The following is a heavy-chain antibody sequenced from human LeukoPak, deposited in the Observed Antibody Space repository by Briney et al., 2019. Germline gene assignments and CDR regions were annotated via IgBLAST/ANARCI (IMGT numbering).Heavy chain of an antibody. D-gene: IGHD3-16*02. V-gene: IGHV1-2*04. Sequence: ASVKVSCKASGYTFTGYYMHWVRQAPGQGLEWMGWVNPNSGGTNYARKFQGWVTMTRDTSISTAYMELSRLRSDDTAVYYCARSISYYVWGSYRQTYYFDYWGQGTLVTVSS. CDR1: GYTFTGYY. CDR2: VNPNSGGT. J-gene: IGHJ4*02. CDR3: ARSISYYVWGSYRQTYYFDY.